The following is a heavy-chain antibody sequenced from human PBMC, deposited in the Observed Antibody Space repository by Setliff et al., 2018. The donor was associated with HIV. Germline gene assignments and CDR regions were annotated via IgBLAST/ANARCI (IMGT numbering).Heavy chain of an antibody. CDR2: FDPEDNKI. Sequence: WASVKVSCKVSGYTVTELSINWVRQAPGKGPEWMGGFDPEDNKIVYAQRFQGRVTMTTDTSTSTVYMELSSLRSEDTAVYYCARADSSNWYHVDYWGQGTLVTVSS. CDR3: ARADSSNWYHVDY. J-gene: IGHJ4*02. V-gene: IGHV1-24*01. CDR1: GYTVTELS. D-gene: IGHD6-13*01.